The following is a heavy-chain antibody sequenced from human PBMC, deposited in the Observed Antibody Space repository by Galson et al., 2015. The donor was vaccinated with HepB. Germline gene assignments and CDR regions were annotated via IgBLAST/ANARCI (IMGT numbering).Heavy chain of an antibody. V-gene: IGHV4-39*07. D-gene: IGHD5-12*01. CDR1: GGSISSSSYY. CDR2: IYYSGST. Sequence: SETLSLTCTVSGGSISSSSYYWGWIRQPPGKGLEWIGSIYYSGSTYYNPSLKSRVTISVDTSKNQFSLKLSSVTAADTAVYYCARGSGYDALYFDYWGQGTLVTVSS. J-gene: IGHJ4*02. CDR3: ARGSGYDALYFDY.